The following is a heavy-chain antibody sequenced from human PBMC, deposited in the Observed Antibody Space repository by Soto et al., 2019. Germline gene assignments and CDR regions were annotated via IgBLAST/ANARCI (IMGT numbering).Heavy chain of an antibody. CDR1: GLSFSCYY. CDR2: IYHSGST. Sequence: SETLSLTCAFYGLSFSCYYLSWIRPPPGQGLEWIGDIYHSGSTYYNPSLKSRVTISVDRSKNQFSLKLSSVTAADTAVYYCARGGDYSLNWFDPWGQGTLVTVS. V-gene: IGHV4-34*01. J-gene: IGHJ5*02. CDR3: ARGGDYSLNWFDP. D-gene: IGHD4-4*01.